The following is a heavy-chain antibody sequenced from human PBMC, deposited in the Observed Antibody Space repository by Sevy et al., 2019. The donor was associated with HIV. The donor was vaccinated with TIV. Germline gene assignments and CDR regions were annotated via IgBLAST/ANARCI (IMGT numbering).Heavy chain of an antibody. CDR2: IYSGGST. Sequence: GGSLRLSCAASGFSVSSHYISWVRQAPGKGLEWVSAIYSGGSTNYADSVKGRFTISRDNSQNTLFLRMNSLRVEDTAIYYCARSKSPAAGLLDYWGQGALVTVSS. D-gene: IGHD2-2*01. CDR1: GFSVSSHY. V-gene: IGHV3-66*01. J-gene: IGHJ4*02. CDR3: ARSKSPAAGLLDY.